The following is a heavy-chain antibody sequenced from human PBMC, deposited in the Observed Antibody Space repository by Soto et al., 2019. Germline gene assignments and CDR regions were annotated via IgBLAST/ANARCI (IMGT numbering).Heavy chain of an antibody. D-gene: IGHD3-10*01. CDR3: ARRVRGDNYYYYYMDV. J-gene: IGHJ6*03. CDR2: IYYSWST. V-gene: IGHV4-59*01. CDR1: GGSISSYY. Sequence: QVQLQESGPGLVKPSETLSLTCTVSGGSISSYYWSWIRQPPGKGLEWIGYIYYSWSTNYNPSLKSRVTISVDTYKNQFSLKLSSVTAADTAVYYCARRVRGDNYYYYYMDVWGKGTTVTVSS.